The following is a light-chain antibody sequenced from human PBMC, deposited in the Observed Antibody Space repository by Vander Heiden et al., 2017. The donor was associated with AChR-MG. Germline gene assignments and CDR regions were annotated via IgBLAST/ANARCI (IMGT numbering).Light chain of an antibody. CDR1: QSISSY. CDR3: QQDYSFPHT. Sequence: VIWTTPSPSLLSASTGDRVTISCRMSQSISSYLAWYQQKPGKAPELLIYAASTLQSGVPSRFSGSGSGTDFTLTISCLQSEDFATYYCQQDYSFPHTFGQRTRLEIK. J-gene: IGKJ5*01. V-gene: IGKV1D-8*01. CDR2: AAS.